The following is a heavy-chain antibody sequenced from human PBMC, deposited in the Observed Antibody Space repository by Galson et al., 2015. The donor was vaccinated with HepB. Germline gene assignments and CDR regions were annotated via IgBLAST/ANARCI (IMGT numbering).Heavy chain of an antibody. J-gene: IGHJ3*01. CDR2: ISTSGSSI. CDR1: GFTFNSYS. D-gene: IGHD6-6*01. CDR3: AREYSSSTGRAFDF. Sequence: SLRLSCATSGFTFNSYSMNWVRQAPGKGLEWVSYISTSGSSIYYADSVKGRFTISRDNAKNSLYLQMNSLRAEDTAVYYCAREYSSSTGRAFDFWGQRTMVTVSS. V-gene: IGHV3-48*01.